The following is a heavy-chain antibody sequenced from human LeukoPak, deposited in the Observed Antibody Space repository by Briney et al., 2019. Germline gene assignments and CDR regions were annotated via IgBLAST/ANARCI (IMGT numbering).Heavy chain of an antibody. V-gene: IGHV3-30-3*01. CDR1: GFTFSSYA. CDR2: ISYDGSNK. J-gene: IGHJ4*02. CDR3: ARDPLMVYARQAPLFDY. D-gene: IGHD2-8*01. Sequence: PGGSLRLSCAASGFTFSSYAMHWVRQAPGKGLEWVAVISYDGSNKYYADSVRGRFTTSRDNSKNTLYLQMNSLRAEDTAVYYCARDPLMVYARQAPLFDYWGQGTLVTVSS.